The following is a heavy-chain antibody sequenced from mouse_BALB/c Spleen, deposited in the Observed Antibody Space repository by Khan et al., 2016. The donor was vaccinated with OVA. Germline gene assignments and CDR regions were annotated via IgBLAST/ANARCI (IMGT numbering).Heavy chain of an antibody. V-gene: IGHV5-9-3*01. Sequence: EVQRVESGGGLVKSGGSLKLSCAASGFTFSTYAMSWVRQTPEKRLEWVATISTGDTYTYYPDSVKGRFTISSDNAKNTLYLQMSSLRSEDTAMYYCARPPITTVVATSYWFFDVWGAGTTVTVST. D-gene: IGHD1-1*01. CDR1: GFTFSTYA. J-gene: IGHJ1*01. CDR3: ARPPITTVVATSYWFFDV. CDR2: ISTGDTYT.